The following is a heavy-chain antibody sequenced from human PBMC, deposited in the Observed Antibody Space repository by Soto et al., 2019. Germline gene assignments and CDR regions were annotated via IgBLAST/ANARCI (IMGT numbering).Heavy chain of an antibody. D-gene: IGHD3-3*02. CDR3: ARGTSIAVHEAP. CDR1: GFTFSNYG. V-gene: IGHV1-18*01. J-gene: IGHJ4*02. Sequence: QVQLVQSGAEVKKPGASVKVSCKGSGFTFSNYGFNWVRQAPGQGREWVGWVSAYNGYTKSAQNFKDRLIMTADTATNTAYMEVRGLRHGATDLYYCARGTSIAVHEAPGGQGTLVTVSS. CDR2: VSAYNGYT.